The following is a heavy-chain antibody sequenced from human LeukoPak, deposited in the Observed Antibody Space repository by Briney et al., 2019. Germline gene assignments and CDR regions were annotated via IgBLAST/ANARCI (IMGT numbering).Heavy chain of an antibody. J-gene: IGHJ4*02. CDR2: ISDSGGYT. D-gene: IGHD3-9*01. V-gene: IGHV3-21*01. CDR1: GFTFSTYS. Sequence: GGSLRLSCAASGFTFSTYSMTWVRQSPGKGLEWVSAISDSGGYTYYADSVKGRFTISRDNAKNSLYLQMNSLKAEDTAVYYCARETGPFDFWGQGALVTVSS. CDR3: ARETGPFDF.